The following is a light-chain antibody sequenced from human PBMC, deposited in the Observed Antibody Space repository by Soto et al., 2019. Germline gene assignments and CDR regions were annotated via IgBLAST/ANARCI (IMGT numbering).Light chain of an antibody. CDR3: VLYMGSGISV. Sequence: VVTEEPSFSVSPGGTVTLTCGLSSGSVSAAYYPSWYQQTPGQTPRTLIYNTNTRSSGVPDRFSGSILGNKAALTITGAQADDESDYYCVLYMGSGISVFGGGTKLTVL. CDR2: NTN. CDR1: SGSVSAAYY. J-gene: IGLJ2*01. V-gene: IGLV8-61*01.